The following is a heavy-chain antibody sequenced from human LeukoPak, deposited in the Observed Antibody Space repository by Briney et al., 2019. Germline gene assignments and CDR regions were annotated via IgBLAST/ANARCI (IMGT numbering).Heavy chain of an antibody. CDR1: GYSFTSYW. V-gene: IGHV5-51*01. D-gene: IGHD6-6*01. CDR2: IYPGDSDT. Sequence: GESLKISXKGSGYSFTSYWIGWVLQTPGKGLEWMGIIYPGDSDTRYSPSFQGQVTISADKSISTAYLQWSSLKASDTAIYYCARRIYSSSTNWFDPWGQGTLVTVSS. CDR3: ARRIYSSSTNWFDP. J-gene: IGHJ5*02.